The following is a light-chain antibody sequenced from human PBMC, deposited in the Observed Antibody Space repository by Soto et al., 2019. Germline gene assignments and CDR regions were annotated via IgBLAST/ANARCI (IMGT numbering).Light chain of an antibody. J-gene: IGKJ5*01. CDR3: QQSYSLPT. Sequence: IQMTQSPSSLSGSVGDRVTITCRASQSISSYLNWYQQKPGKAPKVLIYAASSLQSGVPSRFIGSGSGTDFTLTIRSMKPEDFATDYCQQSYSLPTFGQGTRLEIK. V-gene: IGKV1-39*01. CDR2: AAS. CDR1: QSISSY.